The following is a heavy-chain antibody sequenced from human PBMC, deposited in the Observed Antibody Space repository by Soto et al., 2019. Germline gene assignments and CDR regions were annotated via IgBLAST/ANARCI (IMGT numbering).Heavy chain of an antibody. CDR3: AKGAYEFDY. CDR1: GFTFSNYW. Sequence: EVQLVESGGGLVQPGGSLRLSCAASGFTFSNYWMHWVRQVPGKGLVWVSRINSDGGGTNYADFVKGRFTVSRDNAKNTLYLQMDGLRAEDTAVYYCAKGAYEFDYWGQGTLVTVSS. CDR2: INSDGGGT. J-gene: IGHJ4*02. D-gene: IGHD3-22*01. V-gene: IGHV3-74*01.